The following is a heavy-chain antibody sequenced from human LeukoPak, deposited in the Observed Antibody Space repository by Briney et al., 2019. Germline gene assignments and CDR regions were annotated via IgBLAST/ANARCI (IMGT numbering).Heavy chain of an antibody. D-gene: IGHD6-13*01. V-gene: IGHV1-24*01. J-gene: IGHJ4*02. CDR1: GYTLTELS. Sequence: ASVKVSCKVSGYTLTELSMHWVRQAPGKGLEWMGGFDPEDGETIYAQKFQGRVTMTRDTSTSTVYMELSSLRSEDTAVYYCAREDGSSWFLIDYWGQGTLVTVSS. CDR3: AREDGSSWFLIDY. CDR2: FDPEDGET.